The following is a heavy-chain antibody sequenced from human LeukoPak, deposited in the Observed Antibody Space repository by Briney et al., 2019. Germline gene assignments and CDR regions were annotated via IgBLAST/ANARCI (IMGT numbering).Heavy chain of an antibody. CDR2: ISYDGRQT. V-gene: IGHV3-30*18. D-gene: IGHD4-17*01. J-gene: IGHJ4*02. Sequence: GRSLRLSCAASGFTFSSYGMHWVRQAPGKGLEWVAVISYDGRQTYYADSVKGRFTISRDNSKSTEYLQMNSLTTDDTAVYSCAKDFNTVTTLDSWGQGTLVTVSS. CDR3: AKDFNTVTTLDS. CDR1: GFTFSSYG.